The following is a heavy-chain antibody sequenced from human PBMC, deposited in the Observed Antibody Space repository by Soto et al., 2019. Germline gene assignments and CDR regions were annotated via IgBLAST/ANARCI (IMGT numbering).Heavy chain of an antibody. CDR2: IYYTGST. CDR1: GGSITSCY. Sequence: SETLSLTCTVSGGSITSCYWSWIRQPPGKGLEWLGYIYYTGSTNYNPSLKSRVTISLDTSKNQFSLKLSSVTAADTAVYYCARHAYGSGFYYGMNVWGQGTTVTVSS. V-gene: IGHV4-59*08. CDR3: ARHAYGSGFYYGMNV. J-gene: IGHJ6*02. D-gene: IGHD3-10*01.